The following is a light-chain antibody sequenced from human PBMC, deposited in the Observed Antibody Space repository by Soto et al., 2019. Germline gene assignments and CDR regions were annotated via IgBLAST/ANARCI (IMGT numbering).Light chain of an antibody. CDR3: FSYTSSGTYV. CDR1: SSDVGNYKY. J-gene: IGLJ1*01. V-gene: IGLV2-14*01. Sequence: QSVVTQPASVSGSRGQSMTISCTGTSSDVGNYKYVSWYQQHPGKAPKLMIYEVSNRPSGVSNRFSGSKSGNTASLTISGLQAEDETDYYCFSYTSSGTYVFGTGTKVTVL. CDR2: EVS.